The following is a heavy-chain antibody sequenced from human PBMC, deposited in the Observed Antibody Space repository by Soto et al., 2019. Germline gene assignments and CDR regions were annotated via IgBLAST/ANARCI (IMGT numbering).Heavy chain of an antibody. V-gene: IGHV4-59*01. CDR1: GGSISSYY. D-gene: IGHD2-21*01. J-gene: IGHJ6*02. Sequence: SETLSLTCTVSGGSISSYYWSWIRQPPGKGLEWIGYIYYSGSTNYNPSLKSRVTISVDTSKNQFSLKLSPVTAADTAVYYCARDTIMWATVFYYYGMDVWGQGTPVTVYS. CDR3: ARDTIMWATVFYYYGMDV. CDR2: IYYSGST.